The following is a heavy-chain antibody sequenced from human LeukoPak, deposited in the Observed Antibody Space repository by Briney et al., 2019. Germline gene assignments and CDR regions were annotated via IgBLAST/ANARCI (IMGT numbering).Heavy chain of an antibody. V-gene: IGHV3-23*01. J-gene: IGHJ4*02. CDR2: ISGSGDST. CDR1: GFTFSSYA. D-gene: IGHD2-2*01. Sequence: GGSLRLSCAASGFTFSSYAMSWVRQAPGKGLEWVSTISGSGDSTYYADSVKGRFTISRDNSKNTLYLQMNSLRAEDTAVYYCARLTSSACFDYWGQGTLVTVSS. CDR3: ARLTSSACFDY.